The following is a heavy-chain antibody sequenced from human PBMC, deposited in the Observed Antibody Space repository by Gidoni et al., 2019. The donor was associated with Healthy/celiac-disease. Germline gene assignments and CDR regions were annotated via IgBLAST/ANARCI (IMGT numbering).Heavy chain of an antibody. J-gene: IGHJ2*01. D-gene: IGHD1-26*01. CDR1: GFTFSSYA. CDR3: ARESWEPTAGYFDL. CDR2: ISYDGSNK. V-gene: IGHV3-30-3*01. Sequence: QVQLVESGGGVVQPGRSLRLSCAASGFTFSSYAMHWVRQAPGKGLEWVAVISYDGSNKYYADSVKGRFTISRDNSKNTLYLQMNSLRAEDTAVYYCARESWEPTAGYFDLWGRGTLVTVSS.